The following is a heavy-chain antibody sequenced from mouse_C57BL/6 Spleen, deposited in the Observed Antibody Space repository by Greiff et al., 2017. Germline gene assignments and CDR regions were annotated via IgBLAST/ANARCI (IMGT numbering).Heavy chain of an antibody. V-gene: IGHV1-69*01. D-gene: IGHD2-14*01. Sequence: QVQLQQPGAELVMPGASVKLSCKASGYTFPSYWVPWVKPRPGQGLEWIGEIYPSDSYTNYNQKFKGKSTLTVDKSSSTAYMQLSSLTSEDSAVYYCARSGGEYDFGDWGQGTTLTVSS. CDR1: GYTFPSYW. J-gene: IGHJ2*01. CDR2: IYPSDSYT. CDR3: ARSGGEYDFGD.